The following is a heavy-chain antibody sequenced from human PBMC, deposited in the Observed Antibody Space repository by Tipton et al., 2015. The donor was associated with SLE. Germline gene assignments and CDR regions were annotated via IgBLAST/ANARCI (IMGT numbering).Heavy chain of an antibody. CDR1: GFTFTSYA. Sequence: SLRLSCAASGFTFTSYAMSWVRQAPGKGLECVAVISSDGSNKYYPLSVEGRFIISRDNSKNTLHLQMNSLRAEDTAVYYCAREGDSGTYWGYWGQGTLVTVSS. CDR2: ISSDGSNK. CDR3: AREGDSGTYWGY. V-gene: IGHV3-30-3*01. D-gene: IGHD1-26*01. J-gene: IGHJ4*02.